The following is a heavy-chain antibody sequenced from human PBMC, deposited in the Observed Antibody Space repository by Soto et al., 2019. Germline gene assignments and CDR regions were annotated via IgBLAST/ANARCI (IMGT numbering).Heavy chain of an antibody. V-gene: IGHV3-33*01. CDR2: IWYDGSNK. J-gene: IGHJ4*02. CDR1: GFTFSSYA. CDR3: AREAGGSYGHDY. Sequence: QVQLVESGGGVVQPGRSLRLSCAASGFTFSSYAMHWVRQAPGKGLEWVAVIWYDGSNKYYADSVKGRFTISRDNSKNPLYLQMNSLRAEDTAVYYCAREAGGSYGHDYWGQGTLVTVS. D-gene: IGHD1-26*01.